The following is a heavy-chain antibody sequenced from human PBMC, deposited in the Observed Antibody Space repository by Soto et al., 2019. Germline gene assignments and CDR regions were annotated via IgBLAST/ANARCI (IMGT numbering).Heavy chain of an antibody. CDR2: ISDSGTSI. V-gene: IGHV3-11*04. Sequence: PGGSLRLSCVASGFTFSDYYMTWIRQAPGKGLEWVSHISDSGTSIYYADSVKGRFTISRDNANKSLYLHMNSLRVEDTAMYYCTRGPPGGSYFHPTAWGQGTLVTVSS. CDR3: TRGPPGGSYFHPTA. D-gene: IGHD1-26*01. J-gene: IGHJ4*02. CDR1: GFTFSDYY.